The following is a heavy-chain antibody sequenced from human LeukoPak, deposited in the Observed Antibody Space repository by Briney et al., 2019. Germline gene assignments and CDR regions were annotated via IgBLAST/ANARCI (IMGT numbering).Heavy chain of an antibody. CDR3: AKPGVYYDFWSGYRY. Sequence: PGGSLRLSCAVTGLTFRNYAMSWVRQAPGKGPEWVSDISGSGGSTYYADSVKGRFTISRDNSKNTLYLQMNSLRAEDTAVYYCAKPGVYYDFWSGYRYWGQGTLVTVSS. D-gene: IGHD3-3*01. V-gene: IGHV3-23*01. J-gene: IGHJ4*02. CDR1: GLTFRNYA. CDR2: ISGSGGST.